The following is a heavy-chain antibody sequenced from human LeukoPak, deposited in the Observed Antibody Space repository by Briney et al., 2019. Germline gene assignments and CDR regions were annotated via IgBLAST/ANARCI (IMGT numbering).Heavy chain of an antibody. CDR3: ARGFQSVAGSHYFDY. D-gene: IGHD6-19*01. CDR1: GGSISSSNYY. J-gene: IGHJ4*02. V-gene: IGHV4-39*07. Sequence: PSETLSLTCTVSGGSISSSNYYCSWIRQPPEKGLEWIGEINHSGSTKYNPSLKSRVTISVDTSKNQFSLKLSSVTAADTAVYYCARGFQSVAGSHYFDYWGQGTLVTVSS. CDR2: INHSGST.